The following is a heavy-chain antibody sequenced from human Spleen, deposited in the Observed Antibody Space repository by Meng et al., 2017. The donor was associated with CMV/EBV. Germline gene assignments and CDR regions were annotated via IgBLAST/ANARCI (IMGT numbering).Heavy chain of an antibody. CDR3: AQDGSYYGALLEN. Sequence: SETLSLTCTVSGGSISSNFYYWGWIRQPPGKGLEWIGNIFYRGTAYYNPSLSSRVTVSVDTSKNQFSLKVTSVTAADTAVYYCAQDGSYYGALLENWGQGTLVTVS. CDR1: GGSISSNFYY. J-gene: IGHJ4*02. V-gene: IGHV4-39*07. CDR2: IFYRGTA. D-gene: IGHD1-26*01.